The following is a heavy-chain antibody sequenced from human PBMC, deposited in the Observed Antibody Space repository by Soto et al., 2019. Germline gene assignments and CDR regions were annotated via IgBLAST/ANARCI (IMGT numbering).Heavy chain of an antibody. V-gene: IGHV3-53*01. CDR3: ARENHEYYDFWSGFFDY. J-gene: IGHJ4*02. CDR2: IYSGGST. CDR1: GFTVSSNY. Sequence: GGSLRLSCAASGFTVSSNYMSWVRQAPGKGLEWVSVIYSGGSTYYADSVKGRFTISRDNSKNTLYLQMNSLRAEDTAVYYCARENHEYYDFWSGFFDYWGQGTLVTVSS. D-gene: IGHD3-3*01.